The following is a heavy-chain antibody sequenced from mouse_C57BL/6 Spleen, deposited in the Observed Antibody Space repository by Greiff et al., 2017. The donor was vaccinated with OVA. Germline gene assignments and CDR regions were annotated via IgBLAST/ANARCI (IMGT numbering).Heavy chain of an antibody. D-gene: IGHD1-1*01. CDR1: GYTFTSYW. J-gene: IGHJ1*03. CDR2: IDPSDSYT. V-gene: IGHV1-69*01. Sequence: VQLQQPGAELVMPGASVKLSCKASGYTFTSYWMHWVKQRPGQGLEWIGEIDPSDSYTNYNQKFKGKSTLTVDKSSSTAYMQLSSLTSEDSAVYYCARGPYGSSYGWYFDVWGTGTTVTVSS. CDR3: ARGPYGSSYGWYFDV.